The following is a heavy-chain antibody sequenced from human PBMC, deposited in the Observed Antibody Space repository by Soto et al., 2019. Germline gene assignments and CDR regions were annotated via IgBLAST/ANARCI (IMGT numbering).Heavy chain of an antibody. D-gene: IGHD3-3*01. V-gene: IGHV4-61*01. CDR2: TYYSGST. CDR3: ARGAAYDFWSGYYNY. CDR1: GASVTSSTYY. Sequence: PSETLSLTCSVSGASVTSSTYYWGWLRQPPGKGLEWIGYTYYSGSTRYSPSLKSRVTISIDTSKNQFSLILSSVTAADTAVYYCARGAAYDFWSGYYNYWGQGTLVTV. J-gene: IGHJ4*02.